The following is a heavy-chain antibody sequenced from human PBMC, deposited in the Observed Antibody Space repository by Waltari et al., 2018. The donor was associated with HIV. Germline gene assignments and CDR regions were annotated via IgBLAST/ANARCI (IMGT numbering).Heavy chain of an antibody. V-gene: IGHV5-51*01. Sequence: VQLEQPGEEGYLTGKALETCSKASGYIVTSYWVAGWRQMPGKGLDWMGIIYPGDYDTTYSPSFPGQVTIAAYQSITTVYLQWSTLKASATAIYYCARHVRVLQPTVAIGGMHVCGQGTSVTVSS. CDR2: IYPGDYDT. D-gene: IGHD4-4*01. J-gene: IGHJ6*02. CDR1: GYIVTSYW. CDR3: ARHVRVLQPTVAIGGMHV.